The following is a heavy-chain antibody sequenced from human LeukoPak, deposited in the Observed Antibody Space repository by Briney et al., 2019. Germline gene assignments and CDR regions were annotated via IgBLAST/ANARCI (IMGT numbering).Heavy chain of an antibody. CDR2: ISSSSSYI. CDR1: GVTFSSYS. V-gene: IGHV3-21*01. CDR3: ARDSNTYYYDSSGYYDY. J-gene: IGHJ4*02. D-gene: IGHD3-22*01. Sequence: GGSLRLSCAASGVTFSSYSMNWVRQAPGKGLEWVSSISSSSSYIYYADSVKGRFTISRDNAKNSLYLQMNSLRAEDTAVYYCARDSNTYYYDSSGYYDYWGQGTLVTVSS.